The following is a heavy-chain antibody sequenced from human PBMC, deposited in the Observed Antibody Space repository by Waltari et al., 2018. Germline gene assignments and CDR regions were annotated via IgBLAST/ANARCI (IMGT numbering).Heavy chain of an antibody. CDR1: GFTFSSYG. V-gene: IGHV3-30*02. Sequence: QVQLVESGGGVVQPGGSLRLSCAASGFTFSSYGMPWVRQAPGKGLEWVAFIRYDGSNKYYADSGKGRFTISRDNSKNTLYLQMNSLRAEDTAVYYCAKGAARFFDYWGQGTLVTVSS. CDR2: IRYDGSNK. J-gene: IGHJ4*02. CDR3: AKGAARFFDY. D-gene: IGHD6-6*01.